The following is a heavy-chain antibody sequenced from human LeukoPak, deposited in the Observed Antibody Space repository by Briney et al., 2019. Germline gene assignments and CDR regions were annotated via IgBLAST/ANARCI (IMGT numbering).Heavy chain of an antibody. CDR2: ISGSGDET. CDR1: GFTFRNYA. J-gene: IGHJ3*02. V-gene: IGHV3-23*01. CDR3: ARPYSGFYAAFDI. D-gene: IGHD3-10*01. Sequence: GGSLRLSCAASGFTFRNYAMSWVRQAPGKGLEWVSAISGSGDETNYADSVKGRFTISRDNSKNTLYLQMNSLTVEDTAVYYCARPYSGFYAAFDIWGQGTLVTVFS.